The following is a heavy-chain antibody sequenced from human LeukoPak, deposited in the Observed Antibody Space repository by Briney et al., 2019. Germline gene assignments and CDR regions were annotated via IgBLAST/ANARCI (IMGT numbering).Heavy chain of an antibody. Sequence: SETLSLTCIVSGGFISNSIYYWAWIRRPPGEGLEWIGSIHYSGKTYYYPSLKSRVTMSVDTSKNQFSLKLSSVTAADTAVYYCARRCGGDCYSKMGLDLWGQGTAVTVSS. CDR1: GGFISNSIYY. V-gene: IGHV4-39*01. J-gene: IGHJ5*02. D-gene: IGHD2-21*02. CDR3: ARRCGGDCYSKMGLDL. CDR2: IHYSGKT.